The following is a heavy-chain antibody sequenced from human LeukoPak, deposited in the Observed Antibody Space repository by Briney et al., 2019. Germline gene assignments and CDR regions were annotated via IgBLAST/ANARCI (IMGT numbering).Heavy chain of an antibody. CDR1: GYTFTSYA. D-gene: IGHD6-13*01. CDR3: ARGVRAAESDY. Sequence: ASVKASCKASGYTFTSYAMHWVRQAPGQRLEWMGWINAGNGNTKYSQKFQGRVTITRDTSASTAYMELSSLRSEDTAVYYCARGVRAAESDYWGQGTLVTVSS. V-gene: IGHV1-3*01. CDR2: INAGNGNT. J-gene: IGHJ4*02.